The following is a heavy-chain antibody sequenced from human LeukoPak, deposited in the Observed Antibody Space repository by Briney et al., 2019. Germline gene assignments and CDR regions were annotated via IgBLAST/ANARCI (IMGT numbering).Heavy chain of an antibody. J-gene: IGHJ6*03. V-gene: IGHV4-4*07. CDR1: GGSISSYY. Sequence: SETLSLTCTVSGGSISSYYWSWIRQPAGKGLEWIGRIYTSGSTNYNPSLKSRVTISVDTSKNQFSLKLSSVTAADTAVYYCAREGRTAMVKYYYYYYMDVWGKGTTVTVSS. D-gene: IGHD5-18*01. CDR3: AREGRTAMVKYYYYYYMDV. CDR2: IYTSGST.